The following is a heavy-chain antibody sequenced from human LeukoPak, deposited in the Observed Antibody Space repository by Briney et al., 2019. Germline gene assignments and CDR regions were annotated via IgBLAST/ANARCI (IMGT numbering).Heavy chain of an antibody. D-gene: IGHD3-9*01. CDR3: ARLRMNYDILTGYYGDYFDY. CDR2: IYYSGST. J-gene: IGHJ4*02. V-gene: IGHV4-59*08. Sequence: SETLSLTCTVSGGSISSNYWSWIRQPPGKGLEWIGYIYYSGSTNYNPSLKSRVTISVDRSKNQFSLKLSSVTAADTAVYYCARLRMNYDILTGYYGDYFDYWGQGTLVTVSS. CDR1: GGSISSNY.